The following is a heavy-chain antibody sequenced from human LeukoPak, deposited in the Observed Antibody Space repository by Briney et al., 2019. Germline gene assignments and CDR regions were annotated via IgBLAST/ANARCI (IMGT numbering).Heavy chain of an antibody. Sequence: GGSLTLSCAASGFIFSHYGMQCLRQAPGKGLEWVAVIWGDGSNRFYAFSVKGRFTISRDNSQNTVFLQMNSLRAEDTAMYYCARDAQRGFDYSNSLEYWGHGTLVTVSS. CDR1: GFIFSHYG. V-gene: IGHV3-33*01. CDR3: ARDAQRGFDYSNSLEY. J-gene: IGHJ4*01. D-gene: IGHD4-11*01. CDR2: IWGDGSNR.